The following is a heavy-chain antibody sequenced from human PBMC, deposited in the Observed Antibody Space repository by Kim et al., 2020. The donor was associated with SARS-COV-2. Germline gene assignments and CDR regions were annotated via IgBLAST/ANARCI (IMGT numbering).Heavy chain of an antibody. CDR2: IYYSGST. Sequence: SETLSLTCTVSGGSISSSSYYWGWMRQPPGKGLEWIGSIYYSGSTYYNPSLKSRVTISVDTSKNQFSLKLSSVTAADTAVYYCARHDPQWLRFEGYFDYWGQGTLVTVSS. J-gene: IGHJ4*02. V-gene: IGHV4-39*01. CDR1: GGSISSSSYY. D-gene: IGHD5-12*01. CDR3: ARHDPQWLRFEGYFDY.